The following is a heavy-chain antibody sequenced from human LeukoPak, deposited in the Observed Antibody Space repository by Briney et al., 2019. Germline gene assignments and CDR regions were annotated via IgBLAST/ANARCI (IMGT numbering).Heavy chain of an antibody. Sequence: SETLSLTSTVSGGSISSYYWSWIRQPPGKGLEWIGYIYYSGSTNYNPSLKSRVTISVDTSKNQFSLKLSSVTAADTAVYYCARQRLSYCGGDCYSYYFDYWGQGTLVTVSS. D-gene: IGHD2-21*02. CDR3: ARQRLSYCGGDCYSYYFDY. J-gene: IGHJ4*02. CDR2: IYYSGST. V-gene: IGHV4-59*08. CDR1: GGSISSYY.